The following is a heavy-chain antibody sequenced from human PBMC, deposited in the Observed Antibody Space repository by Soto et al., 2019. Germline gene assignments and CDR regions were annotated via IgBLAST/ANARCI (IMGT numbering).Heavy chain of an antibody. Sequence: EVQLVESGGGLVQPGGSLRLSCAASGFTVSSNYMTWVRQAPGKGLEWVSNIYSGGTTSYADSVKGRFTISRDNSKNTLFLQMNSLRDDDTAVCYCASGASGNYRWGQGTLVTVSS. CDR3: ASGASGNYR. CDR2: IYSGGTT. J-gene: IGHJ4*02. V-gene: IGHV3-66*01. CDR1: GFTVSSNY. D-gene: IGHD3-10*01.